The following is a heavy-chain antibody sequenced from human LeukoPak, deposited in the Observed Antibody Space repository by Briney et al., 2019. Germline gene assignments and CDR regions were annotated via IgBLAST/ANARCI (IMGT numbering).Heavy chain of an antibody. D-gene: IGHD5-12*01. CDR3: ARRAGYSGYDYLVPYYYYYGMDV. CDR2: INHSGST. J-gene: IGHJ6*02. Sequence: SETLSLTCAVYGGSFSGYYWSWIRQPPGKGLEWIGEINHSGSTNYNPSLKSRVTISVDTSKNQFSLKLSSVTAADTAVYYCARRAGYSGYDYLVPYYYYYGMDVWGQGTTVTVSS. V-gene: IGHV4-34*01. CDR1: GGSFSGYY.